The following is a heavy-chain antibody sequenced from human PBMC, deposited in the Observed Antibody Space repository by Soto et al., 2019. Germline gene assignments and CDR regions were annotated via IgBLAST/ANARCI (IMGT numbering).Heavy chain of an antibody. CDR2: IYWDDDK. D-gene: IGHD3-22*01. Sequence: QITLKESGPPLVKPTQTLTLTCTCSGFSLSTSGVGVGWIRQPPGKALEWLALIYWDDDKRYSPSLKSRLTITKDSLKNQVVLTMPNMDPVDTATYYCAHLTYSYDSSGGVDAFDIWGQGTMVTVSS. CDR1: GFSLSTSGVG. V-gene: IGHV2-5*02. CDR3: AHLTYSYDSSGGVDAFDI. J-gene: IGHJ3*02.